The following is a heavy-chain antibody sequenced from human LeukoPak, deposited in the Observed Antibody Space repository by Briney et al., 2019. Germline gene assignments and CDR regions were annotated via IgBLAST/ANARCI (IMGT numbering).Heavy chain of an antibody. CDR1: GASISSSNW. V-gene: IGHV4-4*02. Sequence: SGTLSLTCTVSGASISSSNWWTWVRQPPGEALEWIGKIYHAGSTKYNPSLKSRVTISVDTSKNQFSLKLSSVTAADTAVYYCASQSGYSSYYYMDVWGKGTTVTVSS. D-gene: IGHD5-18*01. J-gene: IGHJ6*03. CDR3: ASQSGYSSYYYMDV. CDR2: IYHAGST.